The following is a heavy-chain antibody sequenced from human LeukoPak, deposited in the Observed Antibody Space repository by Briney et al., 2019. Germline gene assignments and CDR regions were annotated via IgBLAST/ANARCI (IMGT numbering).Heavy chain of an antibody. CDR2: ISGSGSTI. CDR1: GFNFGDYY. J-gene: IGHJ4*02. V-gene: IGHV3-11*04. CDR3: ARSWGVVAFDY. D-gene: IGHD3-16*01. Sequence: KPGGSLRLSCGASGFNFGDYYMSWIRQAPGKGLEWLTHISGSGSTIQYADSVKGRFIISRDNAENSLYLQMNSLRGEDTAVYYCARSWGVVAFDYWGEGTLVTVTS.